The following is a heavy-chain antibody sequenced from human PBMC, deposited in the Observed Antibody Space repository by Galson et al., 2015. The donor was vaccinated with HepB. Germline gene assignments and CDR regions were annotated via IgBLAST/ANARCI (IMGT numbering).Heavy chain of an antibody. V-gene: IGHV3-23*01. CDR3: AKDPAAAVATFDY. Sequence: SLRLSCAASGFTFSSYAMSWVRQAPGKGLEWVSAISGSGGSTYYADSVKGRFTISRDNSKNTLYLQMNSLRAEDTAVYYCAKDPAAAVATFDYWGQGTLATVSS. J-gene: IGHJ4*02. D-gene: IGHD6-19*01. CDR2: ISGSGGST. CDR1: GFTFSSYA.